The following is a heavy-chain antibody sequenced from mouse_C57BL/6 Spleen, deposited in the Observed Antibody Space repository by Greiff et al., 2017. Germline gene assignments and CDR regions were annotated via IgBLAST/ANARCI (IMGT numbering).Heavy chain of an antibody. V-gene: IGHV5-4*03. CDR3: ARTPLTWFAY. J-gene: IGHJ3*01. CDR1: GFTFSSYA. Sequence: EVKLVESGGGLVKPGGSLKLSCAASGFTFSSYAMSWVRQTPEKRLEWVATISDGGSYTYYPDNVKGRFTISRDNAKNNLYLQMSHLKSEDTAMYYCARTPLTWFAYWGQGTLVTVSA. CDR2: ISDGGSYT.